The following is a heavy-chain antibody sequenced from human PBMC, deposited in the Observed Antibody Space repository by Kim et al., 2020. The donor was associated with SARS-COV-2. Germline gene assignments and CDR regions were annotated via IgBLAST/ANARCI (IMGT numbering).Heavy chain of an antibody. CDR3: ARVFAPIAVAGHVKSFDP. CDR1: GGSISSSSYY. CDR2: IYYSGST. V-gene: IGHV4-39*07. D-gene: IGHD6-19*01. Sequence: SETLSLTCTVSGGSISSSSYYWGWIRQPPGKGLEWIGSIYYSGSTYYNPSLKSRVTISVDTSKNQFSLKLSSVTAADTAVYYCARVFAPIAVAGHVKSFDPWGQGTLVTVSS. J-gene: IGHJ5*02.